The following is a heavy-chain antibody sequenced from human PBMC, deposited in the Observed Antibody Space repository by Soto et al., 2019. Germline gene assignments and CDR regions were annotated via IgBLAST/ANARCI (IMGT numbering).Heavy chain of an antibody. CDR1: GFTFSAYV. J-gene: IGHJ4*02. CDR2: ISGSAGST. Sequence: PGGSLRLSCAGSGFTFSAYVINWVRQSPGKGLEWVSGISGSAGSTYYADSVQGRFTISRDNSQSTVYLQISSLRVEDTALYYCARVCGGDGCLGHAQWGQGTLVTVSS. CDR3: ARVCGGDGCLGHAQ. V-gene: IGHV3-23*01. D-gene: IGHD2-21*01.